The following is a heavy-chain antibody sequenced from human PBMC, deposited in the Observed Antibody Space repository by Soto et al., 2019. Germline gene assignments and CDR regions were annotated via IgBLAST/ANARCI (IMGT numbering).Heavy chain of an antibody. CDR2: ITTTSSTM. CDR3: ARDHVGATTIDY. V-gene: IGHV3-48*04. CDR1: GFIFSDYS. Sequence: GGSLRLSCTPSGFIFSDYSMNWVRQAPGKGLEWISYITTTSSTMYYADSVKGRFTISRDNAKNSLYLQMNSLRAEDTAVYYCARDHVGATTIDYWGQGTLVTVSS. J-gene: IGHJ4*02. D-gene: IGHD1-26*01.